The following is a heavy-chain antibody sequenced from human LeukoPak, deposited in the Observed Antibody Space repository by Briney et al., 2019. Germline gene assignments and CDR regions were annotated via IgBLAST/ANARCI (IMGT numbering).Heavy chain of an antibody. D-gene: IGHD2-2*01. Sequence: SVKVSCKASGGTFSSYAISWVRQAPGQGLEWMGGIIPIFGTANYAQKFQGRVTITTDESTSTAYMELSSLRSEDTAVYYCARAISRGPDAFDIWGQGTMVTVPS. J-gene: IGHJ3*02. V-gene: IGHV1-69*05. CDR1: GGTFSSYA. CDR2: IIPIFGTA. CDR3: ARAISRGPDAFDI.